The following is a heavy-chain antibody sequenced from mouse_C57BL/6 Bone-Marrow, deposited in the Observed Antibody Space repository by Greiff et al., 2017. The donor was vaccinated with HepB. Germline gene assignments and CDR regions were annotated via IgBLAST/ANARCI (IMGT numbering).Heavy chain of an antibody. D-gene: IGHD2-10*02. V-gene: IGHV1-58*01. CDR3: AGYGNYRYYAMDY. Sequence: VQLKESGAELVRPGSSVKMSCKTSGYTFTSYGINWVKQRPGQGLEWIGYIYIGNGYTEYNEKFKGKATLTADKSSSTAYMELRSLTSEDSAVYFCAGYGNYRYYAMDYWGQGTSVTVSS. CDR1: GYTFTSYG. CDR2: IYIGNGYT. J-gene: IGHJ4*01.